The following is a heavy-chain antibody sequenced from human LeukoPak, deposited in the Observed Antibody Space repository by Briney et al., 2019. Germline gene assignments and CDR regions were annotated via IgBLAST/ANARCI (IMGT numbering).Heavy chain of an antibody. Sequence: GGSLRLSCAASGFTFSNYAMNWVRQAPGKGLEWLSYISSSTNTIYYADSVKGRFTISRDNAKNSLYLQMNGLGAEDTAVYYCARANTAMGGGFDYWGQGTLVTVSS. CDR2: ISSSTNTI. V-gene: IGHV3-48*04. CDR1: GFTFSNYA. D-gene: IGHD5-18*01. CDR3: ARANTAMGGGFDY. J-gene: IGHJ4*02.